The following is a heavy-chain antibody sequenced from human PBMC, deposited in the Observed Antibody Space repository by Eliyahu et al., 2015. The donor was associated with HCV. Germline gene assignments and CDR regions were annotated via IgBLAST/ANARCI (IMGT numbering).Heavy chain of an antibody. V-gene: IGHV4-34*01. CDR1: GASVGAPA. CDR2: INHSGTT. CDR3: ARCQGAQALDV. J-gene: IGHJ6*02. Sequence: QVQLQQWGAGLRKASETLSLTCAVYGASVGAPAWGWIRQPPGKGLEWIGEINHSGTTNYNPSLKSRVTISLDMSKNQFSLKLTSLTAADTAVYYCARCQGAQALDVWGQGTTVTVSS.